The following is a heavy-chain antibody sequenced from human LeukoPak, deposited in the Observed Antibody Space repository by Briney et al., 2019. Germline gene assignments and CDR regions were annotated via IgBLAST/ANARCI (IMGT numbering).Heavy chain of an antibody. CDR2: IHPGRGDT. V-gene: IGHV1-2*02. CDR1: GYXFTDHY. CDR3: ARDHNWGPDY. J-gene: IGHJ4*02. Sequence: ASVKVSCKASGYXFTDHYFHWLRQAPGQGIEWMGWIHPGRGDTNIAQKFQGRVSLTRDMSISTAYMELSRLTSDDTAVYYCARDHNWGPDYWGQGTLVSVSS. D-gene: IGHD7-27*01.